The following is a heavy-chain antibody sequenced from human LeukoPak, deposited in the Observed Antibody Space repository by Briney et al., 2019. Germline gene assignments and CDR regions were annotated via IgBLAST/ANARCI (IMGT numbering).Heavy chain of an antibody. Sequence: SETLSLTCTVSGGSISNYYWSWIRQPPGKGLEWIGYIYYSGSTNYNPSLKSRVTISVDTSKNQFSLKLSSVTAADTAVYYCARGKTYENIDYWGQGTLVTVSS. D-gene: IGHD3-3*01. CDR2: IYYSGST. CDR1: GGSISNYY. V-gene: IGHV4-59*08. J-gene: IGHJ4*02. CDR3: ARGKTYENIDY.